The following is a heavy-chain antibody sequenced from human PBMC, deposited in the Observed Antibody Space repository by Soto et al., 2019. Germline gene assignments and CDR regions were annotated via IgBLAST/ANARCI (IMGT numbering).Heavy chain of an antibody. CDR3: AGIAAAGTGEYYYYYMDV. CDR2: IYYSGST. D-gene: IGHD6-13*01. CDR1: GGSISSYY. Sequence: SETLSLTCTVSGGSISSYYWSWIRQPPGKGLEWIGYIYYSGSTNYNPSLKSRVTISVDTSKNQFSLKLSSVTAADTAVYYCAGIAAAGTGEYYYYYMDVWGKGTTVNVSS. V-gene: IGHV4-59*08. J-gene: IGHJ6*03.